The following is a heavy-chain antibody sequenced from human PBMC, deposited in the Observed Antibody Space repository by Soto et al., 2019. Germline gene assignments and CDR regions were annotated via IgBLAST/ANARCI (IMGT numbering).Heavy chain of an antibody. CDR3: ARHLGGGLGGVIVWLVLDAFDI. V-gene: IGHV4-39*01. J-gene: IGHJ3*02. CDR2: IYYSGST. CDR1: GGSISSSSYY. Sequence: QLQLQESGPGLVKPSETLSLTCTVSGGSISSSSYYWGWIRQPPGKGLEWIGSIYYSGSTYYNPSLKSRVTISVDTSKNQFSLKLSSVTAADTAVYYCARHLGGGLGGVIVWLVLDAFDIWGQGTMVTVSS. D-gene: IGHD3-16*02.